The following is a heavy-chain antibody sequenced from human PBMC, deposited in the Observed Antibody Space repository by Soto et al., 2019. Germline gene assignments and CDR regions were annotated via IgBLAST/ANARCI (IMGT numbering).Heavy chain of an antibody. V-gene: IGHV4-4*07. Sequence: ASETLSLTCAISGDSIGNFYWSWIRQPAGKGLESLGRLSASGRTNYSPSLQSRVTMSLGRSKNRFSLRLTSVSAADTAVYFCARGMGRYFDIWGRGTLVTVSS. CDR1: GDSIGNFY. D-gene: IGHD2-8*01. J-gene: IGHJ2*01. CDR3: ARGMGRYFDI. CDR2: LSASGRT.